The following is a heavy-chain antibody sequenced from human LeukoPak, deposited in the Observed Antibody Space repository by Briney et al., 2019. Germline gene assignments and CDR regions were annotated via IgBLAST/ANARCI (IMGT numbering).Heavy chain of an antibody. CDR2: IYGGGST. Sequence: PGGPLRLSCAVSGLTVSDKYTTWVRQAPGKGLEWVSVIYGGGSTYYADSVKDRFTISRDNAKNTVYLQINNLRPDDTAVYYCATDWGHSGCRDWGQGTLLTVSS. J-gene: IGHJ4*02. D-gene: IGHD5-12*01. CDR1: GLTVSDKY. V-gene: IGHV3-66*01. CDR3: ATDWGHSGCRD.